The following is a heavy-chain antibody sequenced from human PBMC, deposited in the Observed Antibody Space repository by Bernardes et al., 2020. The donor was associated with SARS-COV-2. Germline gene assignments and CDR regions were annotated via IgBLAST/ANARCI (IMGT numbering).Heavy chain of an antibody. V-gene: IGHV3-23*01. CDR2: IVGRGQNT. J-gene: IGHJ4*02. Sequence: GGSLRLSCAACGFTCSDYAMSRVRQGPGKGLEWVSAIVGRGQNTYYADSVKGRFTISRDNSNNTLDLQMDSGRAGDTSVYYWAKEGIGCQTFDNWGKGTLVTVSS. CDR3: AKEGIGCQTFDN. CDR1: GFTCSDYA. D-gene: IGHD6-19*01.